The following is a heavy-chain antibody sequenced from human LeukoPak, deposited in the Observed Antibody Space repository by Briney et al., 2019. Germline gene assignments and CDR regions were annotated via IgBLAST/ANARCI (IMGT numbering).Heavy chain of an antibody. CDR3: ARGSQLWSPFDY. Sequence: ASVTVSYTASGYTFTNDGIRGGREAAGQGGEGRGWISAYNGNTNYAQKLQGRVTMTTDTSTSTAYMELRSLRSDDTAVYYCARGSQLWSPFDYWGQGTLVTVSS. J-gene: IGHJ4*02. V-gene: IGHV1-18*01. D-gene: IGHD5-18*01. CDR2: ISAYNGNT. CDR1: GYTFTNDG.